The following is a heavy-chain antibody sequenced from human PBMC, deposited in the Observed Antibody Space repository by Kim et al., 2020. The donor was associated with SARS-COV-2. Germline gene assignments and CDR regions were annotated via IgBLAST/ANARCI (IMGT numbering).Heavy chain of an antibody. J-gene: IGHJ6*02. D-gene: IGHD2-2*02. CDR1: GFTFSSYS. Sequence: GGSLRLSCAASGFTFSSYSMNWVRQAPGKGLEWVSYISSSSSTIYYADSVKGRFTISRDNAKNSLYLQMNSLRDEDMAVYYCAAYCSSTSCYIRRDYYYGMDVWGQGTTVTVSS. CDR2: ISSSSSTI. V-gene: IGHV3-48*02. CDR3: AAYCSSTSCYIRRDYYYGMDV.